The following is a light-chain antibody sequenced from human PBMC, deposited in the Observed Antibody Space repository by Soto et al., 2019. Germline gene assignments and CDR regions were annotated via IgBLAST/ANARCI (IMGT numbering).Light chain of an antibody. CDR2: DDN. V-gene: IGLV1-51*01. CDR3: GSWDSSLSAYV. J-gene: IGLJ1*01. Sequence: QSVLTQPPSVSAAPGQKVTISCSGSSSNIGGNSVSWYQQLPGTAPKLLIYDDNKRPSGIPDRLSGSKSGTSATLGLTGFQSGDEADYYCGSWDSSLSAYVFGTGTKVTV. CDR1: SSNIGGNS.